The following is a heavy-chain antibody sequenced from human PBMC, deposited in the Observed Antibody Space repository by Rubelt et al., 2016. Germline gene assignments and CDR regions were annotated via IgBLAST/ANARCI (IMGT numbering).Heavy chain of an antibody. Sequence: QVQLQQWGAGLLKPSETLSLTCAVYGGSFSGYYWSWIRQPPGKGLEWIGEINHSGSTNYNPSLKSGCTIAVDTSKNQFSLKLSSGTAADTAVYYCAGGGELRADYWGQGTLVTVAS. CDR2: INHSGST. V-gene: IGHV4-34*01. J-gene: IGHJ4*02. D-gene: IGHD1-26*01. CDR3: AGGGELRADY. CDR1: GGSFSGYY.